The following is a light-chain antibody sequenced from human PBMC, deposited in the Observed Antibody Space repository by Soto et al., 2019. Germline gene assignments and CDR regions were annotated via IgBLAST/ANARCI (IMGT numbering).Light chain of an antibody. CDR1: QSISSW. V-gene: IGKV1-5*01. CDR3: QQYNSYSPVT. Sequence: DIQMTQSPSTLSASVGDRVTITCRASQSISSWLAWYQQKPGKAPKLLIYDACSLESGVPSRFSGSGSGTEFTLTISSLQPDDFATYYCQQYNSYSPVTFGQGTKV. J-gene: IGKJ1*01. CDR2: DAC.